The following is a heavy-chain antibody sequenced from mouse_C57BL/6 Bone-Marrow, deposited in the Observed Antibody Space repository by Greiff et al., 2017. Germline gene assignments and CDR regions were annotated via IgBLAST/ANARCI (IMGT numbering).Heavy chain of an antibody. CDR3: TPFGWFAY. J-gene: IGHJ3*01. V-gene: IGHV1-15*01. D-gene: IGHD3-1*01. Sequence: QVQLQQSGAELVRPGASVTLSWKASGYTFTDYEMHWVKQTPVHGLEWIGAIDPETGGTAYNQKFKGKAILTADKSSSTAYMELRSLTSEDSAVYYCTPFGWFAYWGQGTLVTVSA. CDR2: IDPETGGT. CDR1: GYTFTDYE.